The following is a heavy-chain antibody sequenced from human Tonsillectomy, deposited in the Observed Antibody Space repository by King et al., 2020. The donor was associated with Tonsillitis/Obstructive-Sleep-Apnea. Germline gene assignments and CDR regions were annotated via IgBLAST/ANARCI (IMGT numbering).Heavy chain of an antibody. Sequence: VQLVESGGGLVQPGGSLRLSCAASGFTVSSNYMSWVRQAPGKGLERVSVSYSGGSTYYADSVKGRFTISRHNSKNTLYLQMNSLRAEDTAVYYWARGYGSGGSGYSDWFDPGGRGTLVTVAS. CDR1: GFTVSSNY. J-gene: IGHJ5*02. CDR2: SYSGGST. CDR3: ARGYGSGGSGYSDWFDP. D-gene: IGHD2-15*01. V-gene: IGHV3-53*04.